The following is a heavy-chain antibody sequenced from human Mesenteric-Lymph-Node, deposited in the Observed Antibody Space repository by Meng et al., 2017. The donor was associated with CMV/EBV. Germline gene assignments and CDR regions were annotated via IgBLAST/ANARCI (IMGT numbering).Heavy chain of an antibody. Sequence: GESLKISCVVSGFTVTANYMSWVRQAPGKGLEWVSVIYGVGRTHYADSVKGRFTISRDNSKNTMHLQMNSLSAEDTAVYWCARDRGYQYGMDVWGQGTTVTVSS. J-gene: IGHJ6*02. V-gene: IGHV3-53*05. CDR2: IYGVGRT. CDR3: ARDRGYQYGMDV. CDR1: GFTVTANY. D-gene: IGHD5-18*01.